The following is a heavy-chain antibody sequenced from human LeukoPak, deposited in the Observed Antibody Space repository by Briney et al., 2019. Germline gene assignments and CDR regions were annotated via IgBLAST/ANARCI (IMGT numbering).Heavy chain of an antibody. Sequence: SETLSLTCTVSGDSISSGDYYWNWIRQPAGKRLEWIGSICTSGTPNYNPSFRGRLTISIDTSKNQFSLNLRSVTAAETGIYYCARGPYWGQGTLVTVSS. V-gene: IGHV4-61*02. CDR2: ICTSGTP. CDR3: ARGPY. J-gene: IGHJ4*02. CDR1: GDSISSGDYY.